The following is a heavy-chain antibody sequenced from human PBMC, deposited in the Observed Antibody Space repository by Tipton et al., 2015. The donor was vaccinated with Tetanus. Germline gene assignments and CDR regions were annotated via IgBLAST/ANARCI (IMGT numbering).Heavy chain of an antibody. CDR1: GYSFTSYW. Sequence: QLVQSGAEVKKPGESLKISCKGSGYSFTSYWIGWVRQMPGKGLEWMGIIYPGDSDTRYSPSFEGQVTISADKSTSTAYLQWSSVKASVPAMYDCVRNKGTIVVAGPRVFDFWGQGKMVTASS. CDR2: IYPGDSDT. J-gene: IGHJ3*01. V-gene: IGHV5-51*01. D-gene: IGHD6-13*01. CDR3: VRNKGTIVVAGPRVFDF.